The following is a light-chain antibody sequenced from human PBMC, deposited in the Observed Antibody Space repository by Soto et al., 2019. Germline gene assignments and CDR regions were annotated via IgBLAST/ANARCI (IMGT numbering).Light chain of an antibody. J-gene: IGLJ2*01. V-gene: IGLV2-8*01. CDR1: SSDVGAYNY. CDR2: DVT. Sequence: QSALTQPPSASGSPGQSVTISCTGTSSDVGAYNYVSWYQQHPGKAPKLMIYDVTTRPSGVPDRFSGSKSGNTASLTVSGLQAEDEADYFCSSYTGSDNLVFCGGTKLTVL. CDR3: SSYTGSDNLV.